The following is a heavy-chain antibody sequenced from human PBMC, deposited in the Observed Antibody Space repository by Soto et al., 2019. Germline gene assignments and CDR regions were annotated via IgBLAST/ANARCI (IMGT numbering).Heavy chain of an antibody. CDR3: ARDNNWSYDY. CDR1: GFTFSSHW. Sequence: QTXGSMLLSCADSGFTFSSHWMHWVRQAPGKGLVWVSHIGPDGTTTRDADSVQGRFTISRDNARNTLYLQMDSLRDEDTAVYYCARDNNWSYDYWGQGILVTVSS. CDR2: IGPDGTTT. J-gene: IGHJ4*02. D-gene: IGHD1-1*01. V-gene: IGHV3-74*01.